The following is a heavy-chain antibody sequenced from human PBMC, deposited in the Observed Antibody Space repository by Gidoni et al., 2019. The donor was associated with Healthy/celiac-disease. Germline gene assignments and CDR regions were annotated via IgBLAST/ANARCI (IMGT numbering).Heavy chain of an antibody. CDR3: ARGGNWNGGPLGLVYYYYGMDV. V-gene: IGHV1-2*04. CDR1: GYSFTGYY. J-gene: IGHJ6*02. D-gene: IGHD1-20*01. Sequence: QVQLVQSGAEVKKPGASVKVSCKASGYSFTGYYMHWVRQAPGQGLEWMGWINPNSGGTNYAQKFQGWVTMTRDTSISTAYMELSRLRSDDTAVYYCARGGNWNGGPLGLVYYYYGMDVWGQGTTVTVSS. CDR2: INPNSGGT.